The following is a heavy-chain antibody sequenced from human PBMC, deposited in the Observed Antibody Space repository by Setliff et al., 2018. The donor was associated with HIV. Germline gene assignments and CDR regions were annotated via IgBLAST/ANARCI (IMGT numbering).Heavy chain of an antibody. J-gene: IGHJ5*02. CDR2: IYYSGSA. CDR1: GGSISSSSYY. CDR3: ARRKGYCSGPSCLEFSWFDP. D-gene: IGHD2-2*01. Sequence: SETLSLTCTVSGGSISSSSYYWGWIRQPPGKGLEWIGSIYYSGSAYYSPPLKSRVTISVDTSKNQFSLKLSSVTAADTAVYYCARRKGYCSGPSCLEFSWFDPWGQGTLVTVSS. V-gene: IGHV4-39*01.